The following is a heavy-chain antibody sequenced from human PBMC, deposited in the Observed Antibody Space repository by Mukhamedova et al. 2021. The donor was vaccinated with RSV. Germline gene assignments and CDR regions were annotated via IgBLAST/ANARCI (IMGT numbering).Heavy chain of an antibody. V-gene: IGHV3-30*04. J-gene: IGHJ4*02. Sequence: SYAMHWVRQAPGKGPEWVAVISYDGSNKYYADSVKGRFTISRDNSKNTLYLQMNSLRAEDTAVYYCASSAADEDPSYFDYWGQGT. CDR3: ASSAADEDPSYFDY. D-gene: IGHD1-26*01. CDR1: SYA. CDR2: ISYDGSNK.